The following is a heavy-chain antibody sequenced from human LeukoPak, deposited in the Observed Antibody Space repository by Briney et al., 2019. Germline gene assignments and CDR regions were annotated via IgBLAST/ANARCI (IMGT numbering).Heavy chain of an antibody. J-gene: IGHJ4*02. V-gene: IGHV4-61*01. CDR3: ARHGTISSESYFDY. CDR1: GGSVSSGSYY. D-gene: IGHD1-14*01. CDR2: IHNSGRT. Sequence: SETLSLTCTVSGGSVSSGSYYWSWIRQPPGKGLEWIGYIHNSGRTNYNPSLKSRVTGFVDTSKNQVSLRLSSVTAADTAVYYCARHGTISSESYFDYWGQGAPVTVSS.